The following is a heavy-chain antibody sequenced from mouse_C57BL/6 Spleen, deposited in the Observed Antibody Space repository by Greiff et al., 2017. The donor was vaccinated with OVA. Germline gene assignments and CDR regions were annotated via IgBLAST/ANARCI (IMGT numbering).Heavy chain of an antibody. CDR2: IFPGSGST. CDR3: ARSELYGSSYFDY. D-gene: IGHD1-1*01. Sequence: VQVVESGPELVKPGASVKISCKASGYTFTDYYINWVKQRPGQGLEWIGWIFPGSGSTYYNEKFKGKATLTVDKSSSTAYMLLSSLTSEDSAVYFCARSELYGSSYFDYWGQGTTLTVSS. CDR1: GYTFTDYY. J-gene: IGHJ2*01. V-gene: IGHV1-75*01.